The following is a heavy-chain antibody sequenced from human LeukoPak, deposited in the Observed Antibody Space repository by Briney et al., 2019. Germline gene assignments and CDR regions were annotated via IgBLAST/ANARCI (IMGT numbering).Heavy chain of an antibody. CDR2: IYYSGST. D-gene: IGHD3-22*01. CDR1: GGSISSYY. CDR3: ARSSEGRYYYDSSGFSYYYYYMDV. J-gene: IGHJ6*03. Sequence: SETLSLTCTVSGGSISSYYWSWIRQPPGKGLEWIGYIYYSGSTNYNPSLKSRVTISVDTSKNQFSLKLSSATAADTAVYYCARSSEGRYYYDSSGFSYYYYYMDVWGKGTTVTISS. V-gene: IGHV4-59*01.